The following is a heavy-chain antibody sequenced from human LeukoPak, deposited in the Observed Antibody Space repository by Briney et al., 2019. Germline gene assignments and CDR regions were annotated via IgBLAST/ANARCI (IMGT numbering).Heavy chain of an antibody. D-gene: IGHD3-10*01. J-gene: IGHJ3*02. V-gene: IGHV1-18*01. Sequence: ASVKVSCKASGYTFTSHGISWVRQAPGQGLEWMGWISTYNGNTNYAQKLQGRVSMTTDTSTSTAYMDLRSLRSDDTAVYYCARDPHAMYYYGSRCGAFDIWGQGTMVTVSS. CDR2: ISTYNGNT. CDR3: ARDPHAMYYYGSRCGAFDI. CDR1: GYTFTSHG.